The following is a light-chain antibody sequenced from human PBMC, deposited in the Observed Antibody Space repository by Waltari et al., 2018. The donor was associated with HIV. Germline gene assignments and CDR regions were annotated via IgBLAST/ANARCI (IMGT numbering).Light chain of an antibody. Sequence: QSVLTQPPSVSEAPRQRVTISCSGSSSNIGNNASHWYQQLPGKAPKLLIYYDDLVPSGVSDRFSGSKSGTSASLAISGLQSEDEADYYCAAWDDSLNGPVFGGGTKLTVL. CDR1: SSNIGNNA. CDR2: YDD. J-gene: IGLJ2*01. V-gene: IGLV1-36*01. CDR3: AAWDDSLNGPV.